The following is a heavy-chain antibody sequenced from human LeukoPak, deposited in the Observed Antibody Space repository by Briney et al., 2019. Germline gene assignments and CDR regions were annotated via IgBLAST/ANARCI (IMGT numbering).Heavy chain of an antibody. D-gene: IGHD6-13*01. CDR1: GFTFSSHV. Sequence: GGSLRLSCAASGFTFSSHVMSWVRQAPGKGLFWVSGISAGGGSTYYADSVKGRFTISRDNSRNTLYLQMNSLSAEDTAVYYCAKDAAGPEYWGQGTLVTVSS. CDR2: ISAGGGST. J-gene: IGHJ4*02. V-gene: IGHV3-23*01. CDR3: AKDAAGPEY.